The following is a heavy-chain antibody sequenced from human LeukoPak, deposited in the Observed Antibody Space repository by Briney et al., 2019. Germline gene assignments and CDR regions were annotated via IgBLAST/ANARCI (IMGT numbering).Heavy chain of an antibody. V-gene: IGHV4-34*01. CDR2: INHSGST. D-gene: IGHD3-10*01. CDR3: ARALYYYGSGSYLY. Sequence: SETLSLTCAVYGASFSGYYWSWIRQPPGKGLEWIGEINHSGSTNYNPSLKSRVTISVDTSKNQFSLKLSSVTAADTAVYYCARALYYYGSGSYLYWGQGTLVTVSS. CDR1: GASFSGYY. J-gene: IGHJ4*02.